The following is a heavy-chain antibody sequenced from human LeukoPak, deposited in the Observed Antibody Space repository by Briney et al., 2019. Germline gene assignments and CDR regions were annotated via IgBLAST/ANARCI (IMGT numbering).Heavy chain of an antibody. CDR3: ARGASPKDAVFFDY. Sequence: PAQTLSLTCSVSGVSITSGSYYWGWIRQSAGKGLEWIGRVHSSGDIYHNVAFRSRAAVSGDASKNQFSLQLNSVTAADTAVYSCARGASPKDAVFFDYWGQGALITVSS. J-gene: IGHJ4*02. CDR1: GVSITSGSYY. D-gene: IGHD3-16*01. V-gene: IGHV4-61*02. CDR2: VHSSGDI.